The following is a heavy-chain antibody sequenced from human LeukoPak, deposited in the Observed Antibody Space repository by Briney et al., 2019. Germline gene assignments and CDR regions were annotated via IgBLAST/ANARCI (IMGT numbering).Heavy chain of an antibody. Sequence: GGSLRLSCAASGFTFSSYAMNWVRQAPGKGLEWVSAISGSGGSTYYSDSVKGRFTISRDNSKNTLYLQMNSLRAEDTAVYYCAKYPPPWLVNDRLDYWGQGTLVTVSS. CDR1: GFTFSSYA. CDR2: ISGSGGST. V-gene: IGHV3-23*01. J-gene: IGHJ4*02. CDR3: AKYPPPWLVNDRLDY. D-gene: IGHD6-19*01.